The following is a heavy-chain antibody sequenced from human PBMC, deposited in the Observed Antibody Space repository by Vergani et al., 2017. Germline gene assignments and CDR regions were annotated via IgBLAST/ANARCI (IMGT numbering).Heavy chain of an antibody. J-gene: IGHJ4*02. Sequence: QLQLQESGPGLVKPSETLSLTCTVSGGSISSSSYYWGWIRQPPGKGLEWIGSIYYSGSTYYNPSLKSRVTISVDTSKNQFSLKLSSVTAADTAVYYCARGDYDSSGYYYDYWGQGTLVTVSS. V-gene: IGHV4-39*07. D-gene: IGHD3-22*01. CDR2: IYYSGST. CDR3: ARGDYDSSGYYYDY. CDR1: GGSISSSSYY.